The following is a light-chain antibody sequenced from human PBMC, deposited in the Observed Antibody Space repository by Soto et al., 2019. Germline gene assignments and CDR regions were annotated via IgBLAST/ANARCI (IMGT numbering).Light chain of an antibody. CDR2: DAS. CDR1: QSISSW. V-gene: IGKV1-5*01. J-gene: IGKJ1*01. Sequence: IQMTQTPSTLSASVGDRVTITCRASQSISSWLAWYQQKPGKAPKLLIYDASRLESGVPSRFSGSGSGTEFTLTISSLQPDDFATYYCQQYNSYSWTFGRGTKVDI. CDR3: QQYNSYSWT.